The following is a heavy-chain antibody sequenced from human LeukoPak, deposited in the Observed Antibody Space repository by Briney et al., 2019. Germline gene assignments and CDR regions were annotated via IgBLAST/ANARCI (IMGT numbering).Heavy chain of an antibody. Sequence: PGGSLRLSCAASGFTFSSYAMSWVRQAPGKGLEWVPAISGSGGSTYYADSVKGRFTISRDNSKNTLYLQMNSLRAEDTAVYYCALGGYDSSGYPLVFGYWGQGTLVTVSS. CDR1: GFTFSSYA. J-gene: IGHJ4*02. CDR3: ALGGYDSSGYPLVFGY. V-gene: IGHV3-23*01. CDR2: ISGSGGST. D-gene: IGHD3-22*01.